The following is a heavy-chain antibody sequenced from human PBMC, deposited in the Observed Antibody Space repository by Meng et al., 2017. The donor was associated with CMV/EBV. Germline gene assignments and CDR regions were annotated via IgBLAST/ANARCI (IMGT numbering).Heavy chain of an antibody. CDR1: GFTFSSNA. J-gene: IGHJ4*02. D-gene: IGHD1-14*01. V-gene: IGHV3-30*04. CDR2: ISYDGSNK. CDR3: AKDGPEPGYIDY. Sequence: GESLKISCAASGFTFSSNAMHWVRQAPGKGLEWVAVISYDGSNKYYADSVKGRFTISRDNSKNTLYLQMNSLRAEDTAVYYCAKDGPEPGYIDYWGQGTLVTVSS.